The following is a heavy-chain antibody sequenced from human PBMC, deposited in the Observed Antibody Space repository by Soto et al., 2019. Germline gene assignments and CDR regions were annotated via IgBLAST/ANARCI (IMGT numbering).Heavy chain of an antibody. CDR3: AKDDRLDSSGCDY. J-gene: IGHJ4*02. Sequence: EVQLVESGGGLVQPGRSLRLSCAASGFTFDDYAMHWVRQAPGKGLEWVSGISWNSGSICYAVSVKGRFTISSDNAKISLYLQMNSLRAEDTALYYCAKDDRLDSSGCDYWGQGTLVTVSA. CDR2: ISWNSGSI. CDR1: GFTFDDYA. V-gene: IGHV3-9*01. D-gene: IGHD6-19*01.